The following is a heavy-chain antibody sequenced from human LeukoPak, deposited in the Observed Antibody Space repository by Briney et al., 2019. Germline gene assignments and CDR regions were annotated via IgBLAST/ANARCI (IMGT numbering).Heavy chain of an antibody. CDR2: IYTGGST. CDR1: GFTFSSNY. Sequence: GGSLRLSCAASGFTFSSNYMNWVRQAPGKGLQWVSVIYTGGSTYYADSVKGRFTISRDNSKNTLYLQMNSLRAEDTAVYYCARDLQGGSGMNLTDWGQGTLVTVSS. J-gene: IGHJ4*02. V-gene: IGHV3-53*01. CDR3: ARDLQGGSGMNLTD. D-gene: IGHD3-10*01.